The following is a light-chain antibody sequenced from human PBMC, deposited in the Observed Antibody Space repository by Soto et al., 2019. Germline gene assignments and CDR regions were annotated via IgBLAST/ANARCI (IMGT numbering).Light chain of an antibody. CDR3: LKYNSFPLT. Sequence: DIQMTQSPSSLSASVGDRVTITCRASQGIYNDLGWYQQKPGKAPKRLIHAASSLQSVVPSRFSGSGSGTEFTLTLSSLQPEDVATYYCLKYNSFPLTFGQGSRLEIK. J-gene: IGKJ5*01. CDR1: QGIYND. CDR2: AAS. V-gene: IGKV1-17*01.